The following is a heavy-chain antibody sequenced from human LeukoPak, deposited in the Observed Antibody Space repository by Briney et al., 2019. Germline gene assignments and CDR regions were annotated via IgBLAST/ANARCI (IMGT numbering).Heavy chain of an antibody. CDR2: IYKDGRT. CDR3: AKSLTYYHENSDSI. Sequence: GGSLRLSCAASGFTVSSNDMSWVRQAPGKGLEWVSVIYKDGRTFYTDSVKGRFTISRDNSKNTVYLQMSSLRVEDTAVYYCAKSLTYYHENSDSIWGQGTLVTVSS. J-gene: IGHJ4*02. V-gene: IGHV3-53*01. D-gene: IGHD3-22*01. CDR1: GFTVSSND.